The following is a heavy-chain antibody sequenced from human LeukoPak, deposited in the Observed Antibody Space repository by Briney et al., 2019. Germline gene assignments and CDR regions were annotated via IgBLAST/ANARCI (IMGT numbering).Heavy chain of an antibody. D-gene: IGHD6-19*01. J-gene: IGHJ4*02. V-gene: IGHV3-48*03. CDR3: ARGHHGWYSDLYYFDY. CDR2: ISSSGSTI. Sequence: PGGSLRLSCAASGFTFSSYEMNWVRQAPGKGLEWVSYISSSGSTIYYADSVKGRFTISRDNAKNSLYLQMNSLRAEDTAGYYCARGHHGWYSDLYYFDYWGQGTLVTVSS. CDR1: GFTFSSYE.